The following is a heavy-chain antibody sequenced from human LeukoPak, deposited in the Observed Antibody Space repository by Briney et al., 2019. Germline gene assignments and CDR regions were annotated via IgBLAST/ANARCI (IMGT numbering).Heavy chain of an antibody. Sequence: SETLSLTCAVYGGSFSGYYWSWIRQPPGKGLEWIGEINHSGSTNYNPSLKSRVTISVDTSKNQFSLKLSSVTAADTAVYYCARVGSIAAAGNLHENWFDPWGQGTLVTVSS. J-gene: IGHJ5*02. CDR3: ARVGSIAAAGNLHENWFDP. CDR1: GGSFSGYY. D-gene: IGHD6-13*01. CDR2: INHSGST. V-gene: IGHV4-34*01.